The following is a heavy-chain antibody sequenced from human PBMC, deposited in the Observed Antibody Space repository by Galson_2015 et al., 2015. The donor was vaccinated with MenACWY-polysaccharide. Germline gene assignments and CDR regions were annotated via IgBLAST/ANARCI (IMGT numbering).Heavy chain of an antibody. CDR1: GFTFSTYS. D-gene: IGHD6-19*01. CDR3: ARDICIAGADDY. CDR2: INGGSSTI. V-gene: IGHV3-48*02. Sequence: SLRLSCAASGFTFSTYSMTWVRQAPGKGLEWVSYINGGSSTIYYADSVKGRFTISRDNAKNSLYLQVNSLRDDDTAVYYCARDICIAGADDYGGQRALVSVSS. J-gene: IGHJ4*02.